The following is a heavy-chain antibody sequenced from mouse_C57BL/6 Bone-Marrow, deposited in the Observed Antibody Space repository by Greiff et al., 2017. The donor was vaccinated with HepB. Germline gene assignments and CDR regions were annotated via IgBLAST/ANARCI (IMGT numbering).Heavy chain of an antibody. V-gene: IGHV5-9*01. J-gene: IGHJ1*03. D-gene: IGHD5-1*01. CDR2: ISGGGGNT. CDR1: GFTFSSYT. CDR3: AVPHWYFDV. Sequence: EVKVEESGGGLVKPGGSLKLSCAASGFTFSSYTMSWVRQTPEKRLEWVATISGGGGNTYYPDSVKGRFTISRDNAKNTLYLQMSSLRSEDTALYYCAVPHWYFDVWGTGTTVTVSS.